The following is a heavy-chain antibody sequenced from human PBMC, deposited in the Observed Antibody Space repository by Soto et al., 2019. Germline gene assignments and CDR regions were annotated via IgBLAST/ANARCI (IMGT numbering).Heavy chain of an antibody. D-gene: IGHD5-12*01. V-gene: IGHV3-48*03. CDR2: IGSSGSTI. J-gene: IGHJ4*02. CDR3: ARFSNSGYDFDY. CDR1: GFTFSSYE. Sequence: GGSLRLSCAASGFTFSSYEMNWVRQAPGKGLEWISYIGSSGSTIYYADSVKGRFTISRDNANNSLYLRMNSLRAEDTAVYYCARFSNSGYDFDYWGQGTLVTVSS.